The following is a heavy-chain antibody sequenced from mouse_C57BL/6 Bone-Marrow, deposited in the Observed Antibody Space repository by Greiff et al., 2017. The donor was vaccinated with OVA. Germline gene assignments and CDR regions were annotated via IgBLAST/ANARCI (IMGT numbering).Heavy chain of an antibody. J-gene: IGHJ3*01. V-gene: IGHV2-2*01. Sequence: ESGPGLVQPSQSLSITCTVSGFSLTSYGVHWVRQSPGKGLEWLGVIWSGGSTNYNAAFISRLSISKDNSKSQVFFKINSLQADDTAIYYCDRTYYGSSPFAYWGQGTLVTVSA. CDR2: IWSGGST. CDR3: DRTYYGSSPFAY. D-gene: IGHD1-1*01. CDR1: GFSLTSYG.